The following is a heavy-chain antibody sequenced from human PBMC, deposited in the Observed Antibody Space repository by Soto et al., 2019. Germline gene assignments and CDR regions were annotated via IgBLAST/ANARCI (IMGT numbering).Heavy chain of an antibody. CDR2: IYPGDSDT. CDR1: YSFTSDR. CDR3: ARYGSGSYYVPAAYYHYGMDV. J-gene: IGHJ6*02. V-gene: IGHV5-51*07. Sequence: YSFTSDRMGSVHQMPGKGLEGMGSIYPGDSDTKHSPPFQAQVPISADKSISTADLQWSSLNASDTAIYYCARYGSGSYYVPAAYYHYGMDVWRQVTTVTVSS. D-gene: IGHD3-10*01.